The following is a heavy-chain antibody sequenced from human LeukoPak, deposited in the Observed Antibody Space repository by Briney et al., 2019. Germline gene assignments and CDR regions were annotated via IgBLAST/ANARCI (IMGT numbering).Heavy chain of an antibody. CDR2: ISSSSSTI. J-gene: IGHJ4*02. V-gene: IGHV3-48*01. CDR1: GFTFSSYS. CDR3: PRVSHGLYLDY. Sequence: GGSLRLSCAASGFTFSSYSMNWVRQAPGKGLEWFSYISSSSSTIYYADSVEGRFTISRDNAKNSLYLQMNSLRAEDTAVYYCPRVSHGLYLDYWGQGTLVTVSS. D-gene: IGHD3-16*01.